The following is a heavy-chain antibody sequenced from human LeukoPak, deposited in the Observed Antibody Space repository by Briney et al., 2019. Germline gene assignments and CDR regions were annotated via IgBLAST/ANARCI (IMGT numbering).Heavy chain of an antibody. J-gene: IGHJ6*03. CDR1: GYTFTSYG. Sequence: ASVKVSCKASGYTFTSYGISWVRQAPGQGLEWMGWISAYNGNTNYAQKLQGRVTMTTDTSTSTAYMELRSLRSDDTAVYYCARDRGSSWDHYYYYYMDVWGKGTTVTVSS. CDR2: ISAYNGNT. V-gene: IGHV1-18*01. CDR3: ARDRGSSWDHYYYYYMDV. D-gene: IGHD6-13*01.